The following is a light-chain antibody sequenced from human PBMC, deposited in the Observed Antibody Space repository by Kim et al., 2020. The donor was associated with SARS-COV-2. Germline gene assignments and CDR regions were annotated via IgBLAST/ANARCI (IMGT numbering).Light chain of an antibody. CDR3: ATWDVSLHAWV. CDR2: TNN. CDR1: SSNIGIKA. Sequence: ELTQPPSASGTPGQRVSISCIGSSSNIGIKAVNWFQQLPGTAPKLLMYTNNQRPPGVPDRFSGSKSGTSASLAISGLRSEDEADYYCATWDVSLHAWVFGGGTQLTVL. J-gene: IGLJ3*02. V-gene: IGLV1-44*01.